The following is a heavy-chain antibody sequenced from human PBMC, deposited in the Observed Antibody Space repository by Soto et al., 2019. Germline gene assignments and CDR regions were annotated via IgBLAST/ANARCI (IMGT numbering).Heavy chain of an antibody. Sequence: PSETLSLTCTVSSGSISSYYWCWIRQPPGKGLEWIGYIYYSGSTNYNPSLKSRVTISVDTSKNQFSLKLSSVTAADTAVYYCARSEYSYGYYYYGMDVWGQGTTVT. CDR1: SGSISSYY. J-gene: IGHJ6*02. V-gene: IGHV4-59*01. D-gene: IGHD5-18*01. CDR2: IYYSGST. CDR3: ARSEYSYGYYYYGMDV.